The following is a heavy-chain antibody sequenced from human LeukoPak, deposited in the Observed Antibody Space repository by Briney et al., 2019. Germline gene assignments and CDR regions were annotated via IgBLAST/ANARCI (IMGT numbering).Heavy chain of an antibody. V-gene: IGHV3-53*01. D-gene: IGHD2-15*01. CDR3: ASQKFNCSGGSCYWYYGMDV. Sequence: QSGGSLRLSCAASGSTFSTYWMTWVRQAPGKGLEWVSVIYSGGSTYYADPVKGRFTISRDNSKNTLYLQMNSLRAEDTAVYYCASQKFNCSGGSCYWYYGMDVWGQGTTVTASS. CDR1: GSTFSTYW. J-gene: IGHJ6*02. CDR2: IYSGGST.